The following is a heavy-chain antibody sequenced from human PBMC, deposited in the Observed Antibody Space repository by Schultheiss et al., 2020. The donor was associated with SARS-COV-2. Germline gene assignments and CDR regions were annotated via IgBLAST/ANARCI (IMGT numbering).Heavy chain of an antibody. D-gene: IGHD1-14*01. CDR3: ARDSPDNPYYYMDV. J-gene: IGHJ6*03. CDR2: ISTYNGNT. Sequence: ASVKVSCTASGYTFTSYGISWVRQAPGQGLEWMGWISTYNGNTNYAQKLQGRVTMTTDTSTSTAYMELRSLRSDDTAVYYCARDSPDNPYYYMDVWGKGTTVTVSS. CDR1: GYTFTSYG. V-gene: IGHV1-18*01.